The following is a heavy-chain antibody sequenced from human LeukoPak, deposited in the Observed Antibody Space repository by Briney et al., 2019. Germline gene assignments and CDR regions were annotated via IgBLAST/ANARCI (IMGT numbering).Heavy chain of an antibody. Sequence: SETLSLTCAVYGGSFSGYYWSWIRQPPGKGLEWIGEINHSGSTNYNPSLKSRVTISVDTSKNQFSLKLSSVTAADTAVYYCARSLGSSPSVPPNWFDPWGQGTLVTVSS. J-gene: IGHJ5*02. CDR3: ARSLGSSPSVPPNWFDP. CDR1: GGSFSGYY. V-gene: IGHV4-34*01. D-gene: IGHD6-13*01. CDR2: INHSGST.